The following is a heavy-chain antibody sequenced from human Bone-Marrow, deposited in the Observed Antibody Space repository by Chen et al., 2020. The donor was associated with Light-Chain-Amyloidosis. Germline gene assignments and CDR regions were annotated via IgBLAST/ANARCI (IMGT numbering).Heavy chain of an antibody. V-gene: IGHV5-51*01. Sequence: VKKPGESLKISCKGSGYTFPNYWIGWVRQMPGKGLEWMGVIYPDDSDARYSPSFEGQVTVSADKSITTAYLQWRSLKASDTAMYYCARRRDGYNFDYWGQGNLVTVSS. J-gene: IGHJ4*02. CDR3: ARRRDGYNFDY. CDR1: GYTFPNYW. CDR2: IYPDDSDA. D-gene: IGHD5-12*01.